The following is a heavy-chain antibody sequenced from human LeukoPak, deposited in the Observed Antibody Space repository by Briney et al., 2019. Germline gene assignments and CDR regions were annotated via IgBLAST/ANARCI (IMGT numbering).Heavy chain of an antibody. CDR2: IKPDGSEK. V-gene: IGHV3-7*01. Sequence: GGSLRLSCEASEFTFSNYWMNWVRQAPGKGLEWVASIKPDGSEKYYVDSVRGRFTISRDNAKNSLYLQMNSLRAEDTAVYYCAREIVRLRLTDYWGQGTLVTVSS. CDR3: AREIVRLRLTDY. D-gene: IGHD5-12*01. J-gene: IGHJ4*02. CDR1: EFTFSNYW.